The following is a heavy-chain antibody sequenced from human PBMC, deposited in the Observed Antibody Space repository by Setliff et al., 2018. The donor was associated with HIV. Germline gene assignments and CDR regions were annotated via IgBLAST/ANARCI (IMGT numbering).Heavy chain of an antibody. CDR1: GYSISSGYY. CDR2: IYHSGST. Sequence: KPSETLSLTCAVSGYSISSGYYWGWIRQPPGKGLEWIGSIYHSGSTDYNPSLKSRLTISVYTSKNQFSLKLSSVTTADTAVYYCARHAQVSSWLYGSGYFDYWGQGTLVTVSS. V-gene: IGHV4-38-2*01. D-gene: IGHD6-13*01. CDR3: ARHAQVSSWLYGSGYFDY. J-gene: IGHJ4*02.